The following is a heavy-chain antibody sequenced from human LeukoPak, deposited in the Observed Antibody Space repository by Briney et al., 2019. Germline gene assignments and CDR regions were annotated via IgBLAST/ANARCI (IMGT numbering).Heavy chain of an antibody. Sequence: ASVKVSCKASGYTFTGYYMHWVRQAPGQGLEWMGWINPNSGGTNYAQKFQGRVTMTRDTSISTAYMELSRLRSDDTAVYYCASTHPYDILTGYKYYYYMDVWGKGTTVTVSS. CDR3: ASTHPYDILTGYKYYYYMDV. CDR2: INPNSGGT. J-gene: IGHJ6*03. CDR1: GYTFTGYY. D-gene: IGHD3-9*01. V-gene: IGHV1-2*02.